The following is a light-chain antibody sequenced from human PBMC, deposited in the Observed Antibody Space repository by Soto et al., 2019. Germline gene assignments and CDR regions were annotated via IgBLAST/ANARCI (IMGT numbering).Light chain of an antibody. Sequence: QSALSQPPSASGSPGQSVTISCTGTSSDVGAYDFVSWYQQFPDRAPKLIIYEVTKRPSGVPDRFSGSKSGNTASLTVSALQAEDEADYYCCSYAGNEVVFGGGTKVTVL. CDR1: SSDVGAYDF. V-gene: IGLV2-8*01. CDR3: CSYAGNEVV. CDR2: EVT. J-gene: IGLJ2*01.